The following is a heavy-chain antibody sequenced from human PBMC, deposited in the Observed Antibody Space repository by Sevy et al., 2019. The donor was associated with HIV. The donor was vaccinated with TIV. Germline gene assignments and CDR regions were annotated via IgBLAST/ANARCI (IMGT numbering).Heavy chain of an antibody. V-gene: IGHV3-30*04. J-gene: IGHJ6*02. Sequence: GGSLRLSCAASGFTFSSYAMHWVRQAPGKGLEWVAVISYDGSNKYYADSVKGRFTISRENSKNTLYLQMNSLRAEDTAVYYCAREGLSDWGSMSYYYYYGMDVWGQGTTVTVSS. CDR1: GFTFSSYA. CDR3: AREGLSDWGSMSYYYYYGMDV. CDR2: ISYDGSNK. D-gene: IGHD7-27*01.